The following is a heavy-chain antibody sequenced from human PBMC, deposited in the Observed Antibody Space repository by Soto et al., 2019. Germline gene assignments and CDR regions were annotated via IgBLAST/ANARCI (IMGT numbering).Heavy chain of an antibody. CDR2: INHSGSI. J-gene: IGHJ6*02. D-gene: IGHD5-18*01. V-gene: IGHV4-34*01. Sequence: SETLSLTCAVDGRSLRDYYWSWIRQTQRKGLEWIVEINHSGSINYNPSLKSRVTISVDTSKIHFSLKLGSVIAADTAVYYCARGRGVGYSYGGYYYYGMDVWGQGTTVTVS. CDR1: GRSLRDYY. CDR3: ARGRGVGYSYGGYYYYGMDV.